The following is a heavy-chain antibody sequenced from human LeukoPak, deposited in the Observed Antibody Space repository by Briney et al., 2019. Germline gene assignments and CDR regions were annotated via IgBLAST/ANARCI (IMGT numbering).Heavy chain of an antibody. Sequence: PSETLSLTCTVSGGSISSGSYYWSWIRQPPGKGLEWIGYIYYSGSTNYNPSLKSRVTISVDTSKNQFSLKLSSVTAADTAVYYCARAKGGSRPFDYWGQGTLVTVSS. D-gene: IGHD3-16*01. J-gene: IGHJ4*02. CDR1: GGSISSGSYY. CDR3: ARAKGGSRPFDY. V-gene: IGHV4-61*01. CDR2: IYYSGST.